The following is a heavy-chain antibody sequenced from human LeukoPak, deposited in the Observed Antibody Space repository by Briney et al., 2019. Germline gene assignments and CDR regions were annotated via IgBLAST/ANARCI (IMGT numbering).Heavy chain of an antibody. D-gene: IGHD1-26*01. CDR3: ARGELLPSFDY. CDR1: GGSISSGGYY. J-gene: IGHJ4*02. V-gene: IGHV4-61*08. Sequence: PSETLSLTCTVSGGSISSGGYYWNWIRQPPGKGLEWIGYVYYSGSTNYNPSLKRRVTISVDTSKNQFSLKLTSVTAADTAVYYCARGELLPSFDYWGQGTLVTVSS. CDR2: VYYSGST.